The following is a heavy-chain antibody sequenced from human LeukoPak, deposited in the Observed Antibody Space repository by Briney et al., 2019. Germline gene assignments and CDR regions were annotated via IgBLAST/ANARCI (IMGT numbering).Heavy chain of an antibody. V-gene: IGHV5-51*01. J-gene: IGHJ3*02. Sequence: GESLKISCKGSGYSFTSYWIAWVRQMPGKGLEWMGIISPGDSDTRYSPSFQGQVTISADKSITTAYLQWSSLKASDTAMYYCARLDIVVVPAAADDAFDIWGQGTMVTVSS. CDR1: GYSFTSYW. D-gene: IGHD2-2*01. CDR2: ISPGDSDT. CDR3: ARLDIVVVPAAADDAFDI.